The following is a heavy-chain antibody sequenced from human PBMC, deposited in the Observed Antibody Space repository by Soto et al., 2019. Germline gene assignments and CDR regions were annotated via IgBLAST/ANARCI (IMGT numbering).Heavy chain of an antibody. D-gene: IGHD3-16*01. CDR1: GFTFSSFA. V-gene: IGHV3-23*01. Sequence: GGSLRLSCAASGFTFSSFAMTWVRQAPGKGLEWVSGISASGGTTHYADPVKGRFTIFRDNSRDTLYLQMNSLRVEDTAVYYCAKGERNYYYAGVDVWGQGTTVTVSS. J-gene: IGHJ6*02. CDR2: ISASGGTT. CDR3: AKGERNYYYAGVDV.